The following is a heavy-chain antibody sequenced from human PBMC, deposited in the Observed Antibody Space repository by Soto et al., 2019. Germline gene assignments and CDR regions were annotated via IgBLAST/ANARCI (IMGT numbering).Heavy chain of an antibody. J-gene: IGHJ5*02. V-gene: IGHV4-30-4*01. Sequence: SETLSLTCTVPGGSISSGDYYWSWIRQPPGKGLEWIGYIYYSGSTYYNPSLKSRVTISVDTSKNQFSLKLSSVTAADTAVYYCARVLRTKTVCSINWFDPWGQGTLVTLSS. CDR1: GGSISSGDYY. D-gene: IGHD2-8*01. CDR3: ARVLRTKTVCSINWFDP. CDR2: IYYSGST.